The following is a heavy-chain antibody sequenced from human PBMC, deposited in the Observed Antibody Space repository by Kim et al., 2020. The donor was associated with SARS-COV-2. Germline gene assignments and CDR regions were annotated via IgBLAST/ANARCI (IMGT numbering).Heavy chain of an antibody. CDR2: INPNSGGT. CDR1: GYTFTGYS. Sequence: ASVKVSCKASGYTFTGYSMHWVRQAPGQGLEWMGWINPNSGGTNYAQKFQGRVTMTRDTSISTAYMELSRLRSDDTAVYYCATERGIYGAGSYGIFDYWGQGTLVTVSS. J-gene: IGHJ4*02. D-gene: IGHD3-10*01. V-gene: IGHV1-2*02. CDR3: ATERGIYGAGSYGIFDY.